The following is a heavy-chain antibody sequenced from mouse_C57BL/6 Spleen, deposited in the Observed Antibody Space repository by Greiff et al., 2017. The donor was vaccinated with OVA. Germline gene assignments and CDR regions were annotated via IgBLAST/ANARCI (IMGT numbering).Heavy chain of an antibody. CDR2: ISSGSSTI. Sequence: EVKLVESGGGLVKPGGSLKLSCAASGFTFSDYGMHWVRQAPEKGLEWVAYISSGSSTIYYADTVKGRFTISRDNAKNTLFLHMTSLRSEDTAMYYCARGRDYAYARDYWGQGTSVTVSS. CDR3: ARGRDYAYARDY. J-gene: IGHJ4*01. V-gene: IGHV5-17*01. CDR1: GFTFSDYG. D-gene: IGHD1-1*01.